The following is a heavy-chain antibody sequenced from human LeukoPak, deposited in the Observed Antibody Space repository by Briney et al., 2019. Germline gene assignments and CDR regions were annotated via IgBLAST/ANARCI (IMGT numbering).Heavy chain of an antibody. Sequence: GGSLRLSCAASGFTFSSYGMHCVSHDPGKWLELVAFIRYDGSNKYYADSVKGRFTISRDNSKNTLYLQMNSLRAEDTAVYYCAKDSLSYNYYYYYMDVWGKGTTVTVSS. V-gene: IGHV3-30*02. CDR2: IRYDGSNK. CDR3: AKDSLSYNYYYYYMDV. CDR1: GFTFSSYG. D-gene: IGHD5-18*01. J-gene: IGHJ6*03.